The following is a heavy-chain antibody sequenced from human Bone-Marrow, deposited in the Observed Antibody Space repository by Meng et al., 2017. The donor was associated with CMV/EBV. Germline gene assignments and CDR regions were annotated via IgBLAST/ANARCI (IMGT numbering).Heavy chain of an antibody. Sequence: GESLKISCAASGFTFSSYSMHWVRQAPGKGLEWVAFIRYDGSNKYYADSVKGRFTISRDNSKNTLYLQMNSLRAEDTAVYYCANRLYWGQGTLVTVSS. CDR3: ANRLY. D-gene: IGHD6-19*01. CDR1: GFTFSSYS. V-gene: IGHV3-30*02. J-gene: IGHJ1*01. CDR2: IRYDGSNK.